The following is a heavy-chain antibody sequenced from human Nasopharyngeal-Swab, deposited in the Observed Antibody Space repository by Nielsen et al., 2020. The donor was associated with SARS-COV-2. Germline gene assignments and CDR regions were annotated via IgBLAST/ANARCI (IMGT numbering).Heavy chain of an antibody. D-gene: IGHD3-16*01. CDR1: GFTFSSYA. Sequence: GESLKISCAASGFTFSSYAMSWVRQAPGKGLEWVSAISGSGGSIYYADSVKGRFTISRDNSKNTLYVQMNSLRAEDTAVYYCAKGRGGFRGIFDYWGQGTLVTVSS. CDR3: AKGRGGFRGIFDY. V-gene: IGHV3-23*01. CDR2: ISGSGGSI. J-gene: IGHJ4*02.